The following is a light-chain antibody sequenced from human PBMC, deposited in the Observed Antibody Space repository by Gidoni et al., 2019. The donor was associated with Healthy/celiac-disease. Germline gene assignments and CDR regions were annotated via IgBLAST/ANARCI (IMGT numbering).Light chain of an antibody. CDR2: EVS. V-gene: IGLV2-14*01. J-gene: IGLJ2*01. CDR1: SRDVGGYNY. Sequence: QSPPTQPSSVSASPGPSITISCTGTSRDVGGYNYVHWYQQHPGKDPKLIIYEVSNRPSGVSNRLSGSTSGNTASLTISGLQAYDEAAYYCSPYTSSSTVVFGGGTKLTVL. CDR3: SPYTSSSTVV.